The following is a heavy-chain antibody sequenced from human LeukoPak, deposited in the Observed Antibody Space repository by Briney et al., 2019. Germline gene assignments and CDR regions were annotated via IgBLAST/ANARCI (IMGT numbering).Heavy chain of an antibody. V-gene: IGHV4-34*01. Sequence: SETLSLTCTVSGGSISSYYWSWIRQPPGKGLEWIGEINHSGSTNYNPSLKSRVTISVDTSKNQFSLKLSSVTAADTAVYYCAREGEDYDFDYWGQGTLVTVSS. CDR1: GGSISSYY. D-gene: IGHD3-16*01. J-gene: IGHJ4*02. CDR3: AREGEDYDFDY. CDR2: INHSGST.